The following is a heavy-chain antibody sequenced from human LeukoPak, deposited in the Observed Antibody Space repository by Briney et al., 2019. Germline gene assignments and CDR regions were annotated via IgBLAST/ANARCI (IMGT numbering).Heavy chain of an antibody. Sequence: GGSLRLPCAASGFTFSSYGMHWVRQAPGKGLEWVAVIWYDGSNKYYADSVKGRFTISRDNSKNTLYLQMNSLRAEDTAVYYCARDSDYGEVDIWGQGTTVTVSS. V-gene: IGHV3-33*01. J-gene: IGHJ6*02. CDR3: ARDSDYGEVDI. CDR1: GFTFSSYG. D-gene: IGHD4-17*01. CDR2: IWYDGSNK.